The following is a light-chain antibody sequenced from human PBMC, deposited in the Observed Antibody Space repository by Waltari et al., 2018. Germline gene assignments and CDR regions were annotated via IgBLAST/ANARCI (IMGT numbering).Light chain of an antibody. V-gene: IGKV4-1*01. CDR3: QQYATTPRT. CDR1: QSVSSPPNNKNY. Sequence: DIVMTQSPDSLAVSLGERATINCKSSQSVSSPPNNKNYLAWFQQKPGQPPKLLIYWASTRESGVPDRFSGSGSVTDFTLTISSLQAEDVAIYYCQQYATTPRTFGQGTKLEIK. J-gene: IGKJ2*02. CDR2: WAS.